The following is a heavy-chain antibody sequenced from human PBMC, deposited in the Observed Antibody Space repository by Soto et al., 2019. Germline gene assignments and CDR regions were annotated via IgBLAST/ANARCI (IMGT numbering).Heavy chain of an antibody. V-gene: IGHV4-59*01. CDR2: IAYNGGT. D-gene: IGHD6-19*01. J-gene: IGHJ4*02. CDR3: ARDPFPGYSSGWYGL. Sequence: SETLSLTXTVSGGSIDRYYWSWIRQPPGKGLEWIGYIAYNGGTIYNPSLKNRVTISLDTSQNQFSLRLISVTAADTAVYYCARDPFPGYSSGWYGLWGQGTLVTVSS. CDR1: GGSIDRYY.